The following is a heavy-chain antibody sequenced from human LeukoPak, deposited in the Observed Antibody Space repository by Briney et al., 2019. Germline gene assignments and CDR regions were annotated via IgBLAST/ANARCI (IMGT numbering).Heavy chain of an antibody. V-gene: IGHV3-64*01. CDR1: GFIFSDYA. D-gene: IGHD3-10*01. CDR3: ARYGSGSYYHY. CDR2: ISTDGGGT. J-gene: IGHJ4*02. Sequence: GGSLRLSCAASGFIFSDYATHWVRQAPGKGLEYVSAISTDGGGTYYVNSVKGRFTISRDNSKNTLYLQMGSLRAEDMAVYYCARYGSGSYYHYWGQGALVTVSS.